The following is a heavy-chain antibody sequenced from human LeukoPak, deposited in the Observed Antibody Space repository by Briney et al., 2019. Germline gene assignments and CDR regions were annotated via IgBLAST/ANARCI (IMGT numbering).Heavy chain of an antibody. CDR2: INPNSGGT. J-gene: IGHJ4*02. CDR1: GYTFTAYY. D-gene: IGHD5-12*01. CDR3: ARVDIVATNHQDFDY. Sequence: ASVKVSCKASGYTFTAYYMHWVRQAPGQGLEWMGWINPNSGGTNYAQKFQGRVTMTRDTSISTAYMELRRLRSDDTAVYYYARVDIVATNHQDFDYWGQGTLVTVSS. V-gene: IGHV1-2*02.